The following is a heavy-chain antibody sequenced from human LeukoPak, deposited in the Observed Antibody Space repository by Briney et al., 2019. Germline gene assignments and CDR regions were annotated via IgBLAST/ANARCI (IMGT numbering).Heavy chain of an antibody. D-gene: IGHD3-3*01. CDR3: ARGPRARLVPGLRFWEWLLGE. CDR1: GYTFTGYY. V-gene: IGHV1-2*02. J-gene: IGHJ4*02. CDR2: INPNSGGT. Sequence: ASVKVSCKASGYTFTGYYMHWVRQAPGQGLEWMGWINPNSGGTNYAQKFQGRVTMTRDTSISTAYMELSRLRSDDTAVYYCARGPRARLVPGLRFWEWLLGEWGQGTLVTVSS.